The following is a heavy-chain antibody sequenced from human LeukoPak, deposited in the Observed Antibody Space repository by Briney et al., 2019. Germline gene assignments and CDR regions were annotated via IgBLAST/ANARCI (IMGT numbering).Heavy chain of an antibody. D-gene: IGHD3-22*01. CDR1: GGSISSYC. Sequence: SETLSLTCTVSGGSISSYCWSWIRQPPGKGLEWIGYIYYSGSTNYNPSLKSRVTISVDTSKNQFSLKLNSVTAADTAVYYCARGGSRYYYDSSGYYYDYYYGMDVWGQGTTVTVSS. CDR2: IYYSGST. V-gene: IGHV4-59*01. CDR3: ARGGSRYYYDSSGYYYDYYYGMDV. J-gene: IGHJ6*02.